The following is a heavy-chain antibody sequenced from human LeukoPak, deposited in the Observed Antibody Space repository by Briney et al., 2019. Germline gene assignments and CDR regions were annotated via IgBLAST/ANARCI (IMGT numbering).Heavy chain of an antibody. CDR1: GFTFSSYW. CDR3: ARETEMASLDY. D-gene: IGHD5-24*01. Sequence: SGGSLRLSCTASGFTFSSYWMNWVRQAPGKGLEWVANIKQDGSEKYYVDSVKGRFTISRDNAKKSLYLQMNSLRAEDTAVYYCARETEMASLDYWGQGTLVTVSS. V-gene: IGHV3-7*04. J-gene: IGHJ4*02. CDR2: IKQDGSEK.